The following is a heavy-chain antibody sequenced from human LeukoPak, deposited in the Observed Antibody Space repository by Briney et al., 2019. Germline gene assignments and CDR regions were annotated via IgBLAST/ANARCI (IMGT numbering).Heavy chain of an antibody. CDR3: AKKQWLHPPRDS. CDR1: GFTFSKYW. J-gene: IGHJ4*02. Sequence: GGSLSLSCAASGFTFSKYWMLWVRQAPGKGLESVSQINTNGTVTSYADSVKGRFTVSRDNADNTMFLQMNSVRDEDTAVYYCAKKQWLHPPRDSWGQGTPVTVSS. D-gene: IGHD6-19*01. V-gene: IGHV3-74*01. CDR2: INTNGTVT.